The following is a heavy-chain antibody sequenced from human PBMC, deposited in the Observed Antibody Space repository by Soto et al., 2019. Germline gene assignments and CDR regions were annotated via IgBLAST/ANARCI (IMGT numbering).Heavy chain of an antibody. CDR3: ARLVYDSRLNYLYFDH. CDR2: VYNDGSA. J-gene: IGHJ4*02. V-gene: IGHV4-4*02. D-gene: IGHD3-22*01. CDR1: GVSISSGNW. Sequence: SETLSLTCAVSGVSISSGNWWSWVRQPPGKGLEWIAEVYNDGSANYHPSLESRATISVDRSKNQFSLRLSSVTAADTGKYYCARLVYDSRLNYLYFDHWGQVTLVTVSS.